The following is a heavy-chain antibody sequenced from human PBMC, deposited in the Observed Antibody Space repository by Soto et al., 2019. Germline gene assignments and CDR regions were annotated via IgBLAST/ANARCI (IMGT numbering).Heavy chain of an antibody. J-gene: IGHJ6*03. CDR2: IYYSGST. CDR3: ARKDSGYADYMDV. D-gene: IGHD5-12*01. CDR1: GGSISSGGYY. V-gene: IGHV4-31*03. Sequence: QVQLQESGPGLVKPSQTLSLTCTVSGGSISSGGYYWSWIRQHPGKGLEWIGYIYYSGSTYYNPSLKSRVIMSVDTSENQFSLRLSSVTAADTAVYYCARKDSGYADYMDVWGKGTRVTVSS.